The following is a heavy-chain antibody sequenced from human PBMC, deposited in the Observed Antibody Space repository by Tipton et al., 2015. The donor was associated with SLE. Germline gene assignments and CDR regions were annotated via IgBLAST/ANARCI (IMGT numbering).Heavy chain of an antibody. CDR3: ATTDLRDYSLRY. Sequence: QSGAEVKRPGATLKISCKISGDTFSDYFIHWVKQAPGKGLEWVGVVDPQDGEPLYAQTFLGRVAITADTSTDTAYMELSRLRSEDTALYYCATTDLRDYSLRYWGQGTLVTVSS. CDR2: VDPQDGEP. V-gene: IGHV1-69-2*01. J-gene: IGHJ4*02. D-gene: IGHD4-11*01. CDR1: GDTFSDYF.